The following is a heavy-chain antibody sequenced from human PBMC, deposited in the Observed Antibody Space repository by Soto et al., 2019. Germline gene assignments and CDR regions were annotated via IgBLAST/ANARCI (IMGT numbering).Heavy chain of an antibody. CDR1: GSTFNNFA. CDR3: ARAIKRWEVNYYFDF. V-gene: IGHV1-69*06. CDR2: IVVISNTA. D-gene: IGHD1-26*01. J-gene: IGHJ4*02. Sequence: QVVLLQSGAEVKEPGSSVRVSCQVSGSTFNNFAFSWVRQAPGHGPEWMGGIVVISNTAEYSQRFQDRVTITADTSTTPLYMELGSLTFEDTAVYYCARAIKRWEVNYYFDFWGQGTLVTVSS.